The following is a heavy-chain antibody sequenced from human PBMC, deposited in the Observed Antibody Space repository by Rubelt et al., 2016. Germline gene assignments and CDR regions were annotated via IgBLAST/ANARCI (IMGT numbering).Heavy chain of an antibody. V-gene: IGHV4-61*08. CDR1: GGSISSGGYY. CDR3: ARVSGSRWFDA. CDR2: TYYSGST. J-gene: IGHJ5*02. Sequence: QVQLQESGPGLVKPSQTLSLTCTVSGGSISSGGYYWSWITQHPGKGLEWLGYTYYSGSTNYNPSPKSRVTISVDTSKIQCSLKLSSVTAADTAVYYCARVSGSRWFDAWGQGTLVTVSS. D-gene: IGHD3-10*01.